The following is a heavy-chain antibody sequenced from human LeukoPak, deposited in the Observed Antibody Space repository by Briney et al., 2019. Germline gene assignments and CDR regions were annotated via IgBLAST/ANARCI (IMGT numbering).Heavy chain of an antibody. CDR2: IYYSGST. Sequence: SETLSLTCTVSGGSISTSSYYWGWIRQPPGKGLECIGNIYYSGSTNDNPSLKSRVTISVDTSKNQFSLKLSSVTAADTAVYYCTRGSIAYYYMDVWGKGTTVTISS. V-gene: IGHV4-39*07. CDR3: TRGSIAYYYMDV. CDR1: GGSISTSSYY. D-gene: IGHD3-22*01. J-gene: IGHJ6*03.